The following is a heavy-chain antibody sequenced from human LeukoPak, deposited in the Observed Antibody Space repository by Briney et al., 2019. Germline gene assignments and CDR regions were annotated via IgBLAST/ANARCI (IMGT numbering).Heavy chain of an antibody. V-gene: IGHV1-2*02. CDR3: ARDRLGYSYGNDAFDI. Sequence: ASVKVSCKASGYTLTGYYIHWVRQAPGQGLEWIGWINPNSGGTNYAQKFQGRVSMTRGTSISTAYMELSRLRSEDTAVYYCARDRLGYSYGNDAFDIWGQGTMVTVSS. CDR2: INPNSGGT. J-gene: IGHJ3*02. D-gene: IGHD5-18*01. CDR1: GYTLTGYY.